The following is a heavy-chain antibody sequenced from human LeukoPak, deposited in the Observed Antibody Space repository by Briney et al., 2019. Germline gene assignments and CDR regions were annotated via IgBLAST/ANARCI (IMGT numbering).Heavy chain of an antibody. Sequence: GGSLRLSCAASGFTFSSHGMSWVRQAPGKGLEWVSAISGSGAGTYYADSVKGRFTISRDNSRNTLYLQMNSLRAEDTAVYYCAKRGITETKEFDYWGQGTLVTVSS. CDR2: ISGSGAGT. V-gene: IGHV3-23*01. J-gene: IGHJ4*02. D-gene: IGHD1-7*01. CDR1: GFTFSSHG. CDR3: AKRGITETKEFDY.